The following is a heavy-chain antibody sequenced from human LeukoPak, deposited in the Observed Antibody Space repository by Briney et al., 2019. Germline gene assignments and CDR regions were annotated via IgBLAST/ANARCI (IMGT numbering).Heavy chain of an antibody. D-gene: IGHD3-22*01. J-gene: IGHJ4*02. Sequence: SQTLSLTCTVSGGSISSGSYYWSWIRQPAGKGLEWIGRIYTSGSTNYNPSLKSRVTISVDTSKNQFSLKLSSVTAADTAVYYCASQYDSSGYYLTPPDYWGQGTLVIFSS. CDR3: ASQYDSSGYYLTPPDY. CDR1: GGSISSGSYY. CDR2: IYTSGST. V-gene: IGHV4-61*02.